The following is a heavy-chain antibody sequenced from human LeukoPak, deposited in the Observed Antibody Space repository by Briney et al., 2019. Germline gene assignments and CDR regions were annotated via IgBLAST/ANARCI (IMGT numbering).Heavy chain of an antibody. D-gene: IGHD3-22*01. J-gene: IGHJ4*02. CDR2: INSDGSNT. Sequence: GGSLRLSCAASGFIFSSYDMHWVRQAPGKGLVWVSRINSDGSNTNYADSVKGRFTISRDNAKNTLYLQMNSLRAEDTAVYYCAREGRFYDSSGRPFDYWGQGTLVTVSS. V-gene: IGHV3-74*01. CDR3: AREGRFYDSSGRPFDY. CDR1: GFIFSSYD.